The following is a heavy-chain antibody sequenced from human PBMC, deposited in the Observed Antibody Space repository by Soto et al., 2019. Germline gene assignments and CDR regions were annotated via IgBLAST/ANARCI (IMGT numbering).Heavy chain of an antibody. CDR3: ARVVLGYCISTSCPNNWFDP. D-gene: IGHD2-2*01. CDR2: IYHSGST. V-gene: IGHV4-30-2*01. J-gene: IGHJ5*02. Sequence: QLQLQESGSGLVKPSQTLSLTCAVSGGSISSGGYSWSWIRQPPGKGLEWIGYIYHSGSTYYNPSLKSRVTISVDRSKNQFSLKLSSVTAADTAVYSCARVVLGYCISTSCPNNWFDPWGQGTLVTVSS. CDR1: GGSISSGGYS.